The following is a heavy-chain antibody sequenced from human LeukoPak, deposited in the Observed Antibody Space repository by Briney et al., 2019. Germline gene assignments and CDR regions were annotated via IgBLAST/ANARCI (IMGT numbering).Heavy chain of an antibody. J-gene: IGHJ4*02. Sequence: SETLSLTCAVYGGSFSGYYWSWIRQPPGKGLEWIGEINHSGSTNYNPSLKSRVTISVDKSKNQFSLKLSSVTAADTAVYYCASLFYYDSSGSLFDYWGQGTLVTVSS. CDR1: GGSFSGYY. CDR3: ASLFYYDSSGSLFDY. CDR2: INHSGST. V-gene: IGHV4-34*01. D-gene: IGHD3-22*01.